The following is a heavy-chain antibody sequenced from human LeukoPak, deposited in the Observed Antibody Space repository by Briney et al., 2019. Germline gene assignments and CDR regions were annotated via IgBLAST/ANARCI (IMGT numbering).Heavy chain of an antibody. D-gene: IGHD2-8*02. V-gene: IGHV3-30*02. CDR2: IHFDGSTK. CDR3: AKDQCTGISCDGYPGY. CDR1: GFTFSSYG. J-gene: IGHJ4*02. Sequence: PGGSLRLSCAASGFTFSSYGMHWVRQAPGKGLEWVAFIHFDGSTKYSGDSVKGRFTISRDNSKNTLYLQMNSLRAEDTAVYYCAKDQCTGISCDGYPGYWGQGSLVTVSS.